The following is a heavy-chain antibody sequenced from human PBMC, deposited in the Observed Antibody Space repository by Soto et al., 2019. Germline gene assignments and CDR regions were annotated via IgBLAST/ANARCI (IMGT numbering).Heavy chain of an antibody. D-gene: IGHD3-16*02. CDR1: GGSISSYY. V-gene: IGHV4-59*01. CDR3: ARDGIDYDYVWGSYRFSDFGMDV. CDR2: IYYSGST. J-gene: IGHJ6*02. Sequence: SETLSLTCTLSGGSISSYYWSWIRQPPGTGLEWIGYIYYSGSTNYNPSLKSRVTISVDTSKNQFSLKLSSVTAADTAVYYCARDGIDYDYVWGSYRFSDFGMDVWGQGATVTVSS.